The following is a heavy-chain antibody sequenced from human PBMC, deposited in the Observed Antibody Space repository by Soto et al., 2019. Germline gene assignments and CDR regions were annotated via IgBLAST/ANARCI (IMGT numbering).Heavy chain of an antibody. Sequence: GESLKISGEGSGYSFSIYWIAWVRQRLGKGLEWMGIIYPGDSDTRYSPSFQGQVTISADKYISTAYLQWSSLKASDTAMYYCXRLCQFWGKDYHYGMDVWGQGTTVTVSS. CDR3: XRLCQFWGKDYHYGMDV. CDR2: IYPGDSDT. J-gene: IGHJ6*02. V-gene: IGHV5-51*03. D-gene: IGHD3-16*01. CDR1: GYSFSIYW.